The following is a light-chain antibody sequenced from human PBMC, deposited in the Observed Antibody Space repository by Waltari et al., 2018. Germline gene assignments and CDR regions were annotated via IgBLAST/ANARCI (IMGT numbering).Light chain of an antibody. CDR2: GKN. Sequence: SSELTQDPTMSVALGQTVRITCQGDSLRTYYGSWCRQRPGQAPILVIYGKNNRPSGIPDRFSAPSSGNTAALTITGAQAEDEAVYYCNSRDISGDVIFGGGTKLTVL. J-gene: IGLJ2*01. CDR1: SLRTYY. CDR3: NSRDISGDVI. V-gene: IGLV3-19*01.